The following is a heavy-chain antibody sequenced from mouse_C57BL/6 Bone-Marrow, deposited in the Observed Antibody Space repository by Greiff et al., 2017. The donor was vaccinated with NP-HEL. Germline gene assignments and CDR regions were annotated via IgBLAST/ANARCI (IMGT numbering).Heavy chain of an antibody. Sequence: EVKLMESGGGLVKPGGSLKLSCAASGFTFSDYGMHWVRQAPEKGLEWVAYISSGSSTSYYADTVKGRFTISRDNAKNTLFLQMTSLRSEDTAMYYCARPGYDGGTLYYFDYWGQGTTLTVSS. CDR1: GFTFSDYG. V-gene: IGHV5-17*01. J-gene: IGHJ2*01. CDR3: ARPGYDGGTLYYFDY. D-gene: IGHD2-2*01. CDR2: ISSGSSTS.